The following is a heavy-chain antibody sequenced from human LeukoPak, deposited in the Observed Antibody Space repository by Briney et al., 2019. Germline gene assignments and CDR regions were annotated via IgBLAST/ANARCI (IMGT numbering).Heavy chain of an antibody. CDR2: INHSGST. V-gene: IGHV4-38-2*02. J-gene: IGHJ6*03. CDR1: GYSISSGYY. D-gene: IGHD2-2*01. CDR3: ARGQVGVVVPAAILSFNYYYYMDV. Sequence: SETLSLTCTVSGYSISSGYYWSWIRQPPGKGLEWIGEINHSGSTNYNPSLKSRVTISVDTSKNQFSLKLSSVTAADTAVYYCARGQVGVVVPAAILSFNYYYYMDVWGKGTTVTVSS.